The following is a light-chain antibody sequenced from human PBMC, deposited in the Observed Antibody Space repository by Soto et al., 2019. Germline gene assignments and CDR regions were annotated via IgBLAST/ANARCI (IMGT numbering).Light chain of an antibody. Sequence: EIVMTHSPTTLSVSPGERSTLSCRASQNVSSNLDWYQQKHGKAPRLLIYGASTRATGFPARLSGSGYGTELTLTISSLQYEDFEVYYCQHCNNWTITFGQGTRLEIK. CDR1: QNVSSN. CDR3: QHCNNWTIT. J-gene: IGKJ5*01. V-gene: IGKV3-15*01. CDR2: GAS.